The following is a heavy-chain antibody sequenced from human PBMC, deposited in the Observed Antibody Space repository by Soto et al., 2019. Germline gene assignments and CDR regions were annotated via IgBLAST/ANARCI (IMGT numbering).Heavy chain of an antibody. CDR3: AKDLRGYYYGSGTLDY. J-gene: IGHJ4*02. D-gene: IGHD3-10*01. CDR1: GFTFSSYG. Sequence: QVQLVESGGGVVQPGRSLRLSCAASGFTFSSYGMHWVRQAPGKGLEWVAVISYDGSNKYYADSVKGRFTISRDNSKNTLYLQMNSLRAEDTAVYYCAKDLRGYYYGSGTLDYWGQGTLVTVSS. V-gene: IGHV3-30*18. CDR2: ISYDGSNK.